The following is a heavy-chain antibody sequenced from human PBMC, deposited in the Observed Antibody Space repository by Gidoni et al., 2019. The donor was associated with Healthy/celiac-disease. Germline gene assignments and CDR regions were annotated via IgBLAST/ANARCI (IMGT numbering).Heavy chain of an antibody. CDR3: ARYGDYDDSSGYLYWYFDL. CDR1: GFTFSTYG. J-gene: IGHJ2*01. D-gene: IGHD3-22*01. CDR2: IGYDGSNK. Sequence: QVQLVESGGGVVQPGRSLRLSCAASGFTFSTYGLHWVRQAPGKGLEWVAVIGYDGSNKYYADAVKGRFTISRDNSKNTLYLQMNSLRAEDTAVYYCARYGDYDDSSGYLYWYFDLWGRGTLVTVSS. V-gene: IGHV3-33*01.